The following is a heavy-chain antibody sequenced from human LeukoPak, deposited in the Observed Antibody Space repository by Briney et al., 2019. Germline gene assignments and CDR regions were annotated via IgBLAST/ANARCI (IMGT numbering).Heavy chain of an antibody. D-gene: IGHD5-18*01. J-gene: IGHJ4*02. CDR3: AKDRYSYAFEYSDS. Sequence: GGSLRLSCATSGFTFSSYGMHWVRQAPGKGLDWVAVISNDGSKKYYADSVKGRFTISRDNSKNTLSLQVSSLRTEDTAVYYCAKDRYSYAFEYSDSWGQGTLVTVSS. CDR2: ISNDGSKK. V-gene: IGHV3-30*18. CDR1: GFTFSSYG.